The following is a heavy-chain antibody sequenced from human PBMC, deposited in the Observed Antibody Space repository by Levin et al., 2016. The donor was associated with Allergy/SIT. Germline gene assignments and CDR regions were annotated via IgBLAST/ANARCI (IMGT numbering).Heavy chain of an antibody. CDR2: INHSGST. D-gene: IGHD3-10*01. Sequence: WIRQPPGKGLEWIGEINHSGSTNYNPSLKSRVTISVDTSKNQFSLKLSSVTAADTAVYYCARNPRGAGSLDVWGKGTTVTVSS. CDR3: ARNPRGAGSLDV. V-gene: IGHV4-34*01. J-gene: IGHJ6*04.